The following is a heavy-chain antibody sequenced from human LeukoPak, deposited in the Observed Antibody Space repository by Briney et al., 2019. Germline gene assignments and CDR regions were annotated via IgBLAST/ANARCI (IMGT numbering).Heavy chain of an antibody. CDR3: ARVKYDSSGYLGY. D-gene: IGHD3-22*01. CDR1: GFTFSSYS. V-gene: IGHV3-48*01. Sequence: GGSLRLSCAASGFTFSSYSMNWVRQAPGKGLEWVSYISSSSSTIYYADSVKGRFTISRDNAKNSLYLQMNSLRAEDTAVYYCARVKYDSSGYLGYWGQGTLVTVSS. J-gene: IGHJ4*02. CDR2: ISSSSSTI.